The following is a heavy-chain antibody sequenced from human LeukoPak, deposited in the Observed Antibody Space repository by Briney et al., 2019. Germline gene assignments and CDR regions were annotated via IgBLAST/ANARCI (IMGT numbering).Heavy chain of an antibody. J-gene: IGHJ4*02. Sequence: ASVKVSCKASGYTFTGYYMHWVRQAPGQGLEWMGWINPNSGGTNYAQKFQGRATMTRDTSISTAYMELSRLRSDDTAVYYCARAPRVRGYSYGSHYDYWGQGTLVTVSS. CDR2: INPNSGGT. V-gene: IGHV1-2*02. CDR1: GYTFTGYY. CDR3: ARAPRVRGYSYGSHYDY. D-gene: IGHD5-18*01.